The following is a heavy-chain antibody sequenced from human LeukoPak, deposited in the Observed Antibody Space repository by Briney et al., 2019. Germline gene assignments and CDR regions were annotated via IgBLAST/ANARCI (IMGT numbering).Heavy chain of an antibody. V-gene: IGHV4-59*01. Sequence: SETQSLTCTVSGGSISSYYWGWIRQPPGKGLEWIGYIYYSGSTNYNPSLKSRVTISVDTSKNQFSLKLSSVTAADTAVYYCARDPGYCSSTSCYDNSGYDLWGQGTLVTVSS. CDR3: ARDPGYCSSTSCYDNSGYDL. CDR2: IYYSGST. D-gene: IGHD2-2*01. J-gene: IGHJ4*02. CDR1: GGSISSYY.